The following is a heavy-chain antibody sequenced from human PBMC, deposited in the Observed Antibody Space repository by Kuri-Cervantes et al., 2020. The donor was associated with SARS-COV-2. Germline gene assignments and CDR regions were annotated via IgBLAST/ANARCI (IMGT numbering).Heavy chain of an antibody. CDR1: GFTFSSYA. Sequence: GESLKISCAASGFTFSSYAMSWVRQAPGKGLEWVSAISGSGGSTYYADSVKGRFTISRDNSKNMLYLQMNGLRAEDTAVYYCARDAARAAFDIWGQGTMVTVSS. V-gene: IGHV3-23*01. CDR2: ISGSGGST. D-gene: IGHD6-25*01. CDR3: ARDAARAAFDI. J-gene: IGHJ3*02.